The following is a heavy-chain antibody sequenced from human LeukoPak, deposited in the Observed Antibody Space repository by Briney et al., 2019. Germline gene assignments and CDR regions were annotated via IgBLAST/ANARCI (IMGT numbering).Heavy chain of an antibody. V-gene: IGHV1-8*01. J-gene: IGHJ4*02. CDR2: MNPNSGNT. CDR3: ARGILSLRWPFDY. CDR1: GYTFTSYD. Sequence: ASVKVSCKASGYTFTSYDINWVRQATGQGLEWMGWMNPNSGNTGYAQKFQGRVTMTRNTSISTAYMGLSSLRSEDTAVYYCARGILSLRWPFDYWGQGTLVTVSS. D-gene: IGHD4-23*01.